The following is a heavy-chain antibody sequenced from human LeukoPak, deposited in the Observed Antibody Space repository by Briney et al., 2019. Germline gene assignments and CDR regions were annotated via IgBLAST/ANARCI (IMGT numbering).Heavy chain of an antibody. J-gene: IGHJ1*01. V-gene: IGHV4-30-4*01. CDR1: GGSISSGDYY. D-gene: IGHD3-22*01. CDR3: ARVGYYDSSGYYYEWYFQH. CDR2: IYYSGST. Sequence: PSQTLSLTCTVSGGSISSGDYYWSWIRQPPGKGLEWIGYIYYSGSTYYNPSLKSRVTISVDTSKNQFSLKLSSVTAADTAVYYCARVGYYDSSGYYYEWYFQHWGQGTLVTVSS.